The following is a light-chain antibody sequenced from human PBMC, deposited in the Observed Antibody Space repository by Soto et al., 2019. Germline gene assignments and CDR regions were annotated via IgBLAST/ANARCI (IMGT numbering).Light chain of an antibody. J-gene: IGLJ1*01. CDR3: GTWDNSLSLPYV. Sequence: QSVLTGPPLVSAAPGQKVPISCSGGSSKIGNNYVSWYQQLPGTTPKLLIFENNKRPSGIPDRFSASKSGTSATLAITGLQTGDAADYYCGTWDNSLSLPYVFGTGTKVTVL. V-gene: IGLV1-51*02. CDR1: SSKIGNNY. CDR2: ENN.